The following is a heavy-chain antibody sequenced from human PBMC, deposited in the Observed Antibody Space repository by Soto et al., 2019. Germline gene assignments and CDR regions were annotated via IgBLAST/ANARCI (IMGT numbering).Heavy chain of an antibody. CDR2: VYYSGTT. J-gene: IGHJ4*02. CDR1: GGSISGYY. CDR3: AREEGGYYLDY. V-gene: IGHV4-59*01. Sequence: QVQLQESGPGLVKPSETLSLTCTVSGGSISGYYWSWIRQPPGKGLEWIGYVYYSGTTNYNPSLKSRVTMSVDTSKNQFSLKLSSVTAADTAVYFFAREEGGYYLDYWGLGTLVTVSS. D-gene: IGHD3-16*01.